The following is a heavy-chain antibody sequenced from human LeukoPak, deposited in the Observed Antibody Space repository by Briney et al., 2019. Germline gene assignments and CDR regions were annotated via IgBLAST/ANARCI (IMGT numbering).Heavy chain of an antibody. Sequence: GASVKVSCKASGYHFTGYHAHWVRQAPGQGLEWMGRISTDSGDADIAQKFQGRVTMTRDTSISTAYMELSRLTSDDSAVYYCAGLGSTVKGRIDPWGQGTSVTVSS. CDR2: ISTDSGDA. V-gene: IGHV1-2*02. CDR1: GYHFTGYH. J-gene: IGHJ5*02. CDR3: AGLGSTVKGRIDP. D-gene: IGHD5/OR15-5a*01.